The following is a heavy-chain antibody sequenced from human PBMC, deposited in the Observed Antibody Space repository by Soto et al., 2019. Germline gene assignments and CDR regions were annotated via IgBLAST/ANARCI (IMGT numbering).Heavy chain of an antibody. Sequence: SETLSLTCTVSGGSVSSGSYYWSWIRQPPGKGLEWIGYIYYSGSTNYNPSLKSRVTISVDTSKNQFSLKLSSVTAADTAVYYCARDLGDYVWGSYRGDAFDIWGQGTMVT. CDR1: GGSVSSGSYY. CDR2: IYYSGST. V-gene: IGHV4-61*01. CDR3: ARDLGDYVWGSYRGDAFDI. D-gene: IGHD3-16*02. J-gene: IGHJ3*02.